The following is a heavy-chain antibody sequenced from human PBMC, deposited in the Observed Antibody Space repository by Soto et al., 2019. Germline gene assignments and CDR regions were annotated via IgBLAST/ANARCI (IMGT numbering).Heavy chain of an antibody. J-gene: IGHJ4*02. V-gene: IGHV4-59*01. CDR2: VSYSGST. Sequence: SETLSLTCTVSGGSIISYYWSWIRQPPGKGLEWIGYVSYSGSTNYNPSLKSRVTISVDASKNQFSLKLSSVTAADTAIYYCARTVSGYYFDSWGQGTLVTVSS. D-gene: IGHD3-22*01. CDR3: ARTVSGYYFDS. CDR1: GGSIISYY.